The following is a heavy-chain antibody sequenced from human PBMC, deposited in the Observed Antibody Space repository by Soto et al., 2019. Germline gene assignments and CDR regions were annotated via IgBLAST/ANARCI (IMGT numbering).Heavy chain of an antibody. J-gene: IGHJ4*02. CDR3: ATDRGYGGNYVFDF. V-gene: IGHV3-33*02. Sequence: XGALSLSCTTSGITFSTYSVHGVRQAPGKGVECVATIWYHVNTYYYKDSIKGRFAVSRDNSTNTVFLQMNTLRAEDTATYYYATDRGYGGNYVFDFWGLGTLVTVSS. D-gene: IGHD4-4*01. CDR1: GITFSTYS. CDR2: IWYHVNTY.